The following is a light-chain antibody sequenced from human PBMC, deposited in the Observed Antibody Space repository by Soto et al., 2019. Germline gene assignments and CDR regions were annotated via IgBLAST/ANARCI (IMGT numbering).Light chain of an antibody. Sequence: QSVLTQPPSASGTPGQRVNISCSGSSSNIGSNYAYWYRQFPGTAPKLLIQRNNQRPSGVPARFSGSKSGTSASLAISGLRSEDEADYYCGGWDDSLSGPVFGGGTK. CDR2: RNN. J-gene: IGLJ2*01. CDR1: SSNIGSNY. CDR3: GGWDDSLSGPV. V-gene: IGLV1-47*01.